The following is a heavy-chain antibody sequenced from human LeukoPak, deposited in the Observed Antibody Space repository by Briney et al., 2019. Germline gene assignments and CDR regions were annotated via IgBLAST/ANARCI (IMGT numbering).Heavy chain of an antibody. CDR1: GYTFTGYY. CDR2: INPNSGGT. CDR3: ARTFGGGYHYDWSDP. J-gene: IGHJ5*02. Sequence: ASLKLSCKASGYTFTGYYIHWVRQAPGQGHEWMGWINPNSGGTKYAQKFQGRPTLTKDTSIDPAYMERSSLRSGDTAVYYCARTFGGGYHYDWSDPWGQGTLVTVSS. D-gene: IGHD3-22*01. V-gene: IGHV1-2*02.